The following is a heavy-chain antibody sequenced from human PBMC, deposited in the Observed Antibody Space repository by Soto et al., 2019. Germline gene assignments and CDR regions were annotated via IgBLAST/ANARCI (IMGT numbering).Heavy chain of an antibody. CDR2: VFHSRST. CDR1: GGSISSDNW. V-gene: IGHV4-4*02. Sequence: SETLSLTCGVSGGSISSDNWWSWVRQPPGQGLEWIGEVFHSRSTNYIPSLKSRVTISIDKPQNQFYLKLSSVTAADTAVYYCARVGTLRAFDIWGQGTVVTVSS. D-gene: IGHD3-10*01. J-gene: IGHJ3*02. CDR3: ARVGTLRAFDI.